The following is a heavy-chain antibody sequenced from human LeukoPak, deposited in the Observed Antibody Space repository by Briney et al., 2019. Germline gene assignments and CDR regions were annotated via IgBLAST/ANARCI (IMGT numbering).Heavy chain of an antibody. J-gene: IGHJ6*02. V-gene: IGHV1-69*01. CDR1: GGTFSSYA. Sequence: SVKVSCKASGGTFSSYAISWVRQAPGQGLEWMGGVIPIFGTANYAQKFQGRVTITADESTSTAYMELSSLRSEDTAVYYCARGTYYYDSSGYYLTGYYYYGMDVWGQGTTVTVSS. D-gene: IGHD3-22*01. CDR2: VIPIFGTA. CDR3: ARGTYYYDSSGYYLTGYYYYGMDV.